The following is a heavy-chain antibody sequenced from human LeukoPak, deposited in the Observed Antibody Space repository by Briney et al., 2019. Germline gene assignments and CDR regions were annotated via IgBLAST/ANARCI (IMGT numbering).Heavy chain of an antibody. CDR1: GGSFSGYY. J-gene: IGHJ5*02. D-gene: IGHD3-10*01. CDR3: ARVTWSTYCYGSGSSHNWFDP. Sequence: SSETLSLTCAVYGGSFSGYYWSWIRQPPGKGLEWIGEINHSGSTNYNPSLKSRVTISVDTSKNQFSLKLSSVTAADTAVYYCARVTWSTYCYGSGSSHNWFDPWGQGTLVTVSS. CDR2: INHSGST. V-gene: IGHV4-34*01.